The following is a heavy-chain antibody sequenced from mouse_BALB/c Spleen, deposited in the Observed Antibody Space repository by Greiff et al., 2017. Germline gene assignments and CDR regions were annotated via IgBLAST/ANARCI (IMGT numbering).Heavy chain of an antibody. CDR2: IYPGDGDT. CDR3: AREDSSGYVLYYAMDY. V-gene: IGHV1-80*01. J-gene: IGHJ4*01. Sequence: QVQLQQSGAELVRPGSSVKISCKASGYAFSSYWMNWVKQRPGQGLEWIGQIYPGDGDTNYNGKFKGKATLTADKSSSTAYMQLSSLTSEDSAFYFCAREDSSGYVLYYAMDYWGQGTSVTVSS. D-gene: IGHD3-2*01. CDR1: GYAFSSYW.